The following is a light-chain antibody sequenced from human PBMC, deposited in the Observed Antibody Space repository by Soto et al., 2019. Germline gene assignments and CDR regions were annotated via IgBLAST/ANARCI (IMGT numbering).Light chain of an antibody. CDR2: KAS. J-gene: IGKJ4*01. CDR1: QTISSW. Sequence: DIQMTQSPSTLSGSVGDRVTITCRASQTISSWLAWYQQKPGKAPKLLIYKASTLKSGVPSRFSGSGSGTEFTLTISSLQPDDFATYYCQQYDNYPLTFGGETKVEIK. V-gene: IGKV1-5*03. CDR3: QQYDNYPLT.